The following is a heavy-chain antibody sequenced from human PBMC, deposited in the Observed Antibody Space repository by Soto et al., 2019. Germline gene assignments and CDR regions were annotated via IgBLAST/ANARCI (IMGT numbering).Heavy chain of an antibody. Sequence: GGSLRLSCAASGFICSSYDMSWVRQAPGKGLEWVSTILVDGRTFYVDSVKGRFTISRDSSQNTVCLQMNSLTAGDTALYYCAKATATGGGAFDICGQGTMVTVSS. CDR3: AKATATGGGAFDI. D-gene: IGHD2-8*02. CDR2: ILVDGRT. V-gene: IGHV3-23*01. J-gene: IGHJ3*02. CDR1: GFICSSYD.